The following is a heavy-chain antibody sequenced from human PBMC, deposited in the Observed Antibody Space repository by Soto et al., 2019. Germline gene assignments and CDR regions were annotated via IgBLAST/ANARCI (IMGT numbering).Heavy chain of an antibody. CDR3: SSGVGSGRDYGLDV. J-gene: IGHJ6*02. V-gene: IGHV4-34*01. Sequence: QVQLQQWGAGLLKPSETLSLTCAVSGESFSDYFWSLIRQPPGKGLEWIGEIDQTGRTHYHPSLKRRVIMSVDTSKNQFALNLRSVTAADTSLYYGSSGVGSGRDYGLDVWGQGTMVTVS. CDR2: IDQTGRT. D-gene: IGHD3-10*01. CDR1: GESFSDYF.